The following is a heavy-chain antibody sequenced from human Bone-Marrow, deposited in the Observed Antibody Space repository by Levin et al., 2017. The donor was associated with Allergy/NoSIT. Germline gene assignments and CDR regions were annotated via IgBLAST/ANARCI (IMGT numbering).Heavy chain of an antibody. CDR3: ARGFLDYGMFPYYYYYMDV. D-gene: IGHD4-17*01. Sequence: SQTLSLTCAVYGGSFSGYYWSWIRQPPGKGLEWIGEINHSGSTNYNPSLKSRVTISVDTSKNQFSLKLSSVTAADTAVYYCARGFLDYGMFPYYYYYMDVWGKGTTVTVSS. V-gene: IGHV4-34*01. CDR2: INHSGST. CDR1: GGSFSGYY. J-gene: IGHJ6*03.